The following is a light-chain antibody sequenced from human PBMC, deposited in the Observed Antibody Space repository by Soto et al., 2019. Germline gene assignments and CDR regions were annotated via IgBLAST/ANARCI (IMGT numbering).Light chain of an antibody. V-gene: IGKV1-39*01. CDR3: QESYSRPPWM. CDR1: QSISNH. J-gene: IGKJ1*01. CDR2: AAS. Sequence: DIQMTPSPSSLSSSLGDIVTFTCRSSQSISNHLNWYQQKPGKAPKLLIYAASNLHSGVPSRFSGSGSGTDFTLTISSLQLEDFATYYCQESYSRPPWMFGQGTKVDI.